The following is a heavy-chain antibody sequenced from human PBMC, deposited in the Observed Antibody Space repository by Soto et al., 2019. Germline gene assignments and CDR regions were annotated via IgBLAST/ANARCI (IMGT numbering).Heavy chain of an antibody. CDR1: GVPFTNAW. CDR2: VETKAHGGTT. Sequence: GGSLRLSCAASGVPFTNAWMTWVRQAPGKGLEWVGRVETKAHGGTTDYAAPVRGRFTVSRDDSKKILYLQMNSLKTEDTAVYYCTTGDGPTHFDLWGQGTLVTVSS. D-gene: IGHD4-17*01. CDR3: TTGDGPTHFDL. V-gene: IGHV3-15*04. J-gene: IGHJ4*02.